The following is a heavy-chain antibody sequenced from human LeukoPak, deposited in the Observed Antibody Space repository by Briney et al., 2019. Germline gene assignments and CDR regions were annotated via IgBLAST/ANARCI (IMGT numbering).Heavy chain of an antibody. CDR3: ARGVYDILTGYYRPTYYYYYMDV. D-gene: IGHD3-9*01. CDR1: GGSFSGYY. V-gene: IGHV4-34*01. J-gene: IGHJ6*03. CDR2: INHSGST. Sequence: PSETLSLTCAVSGGSFSGYYWSWIRQPPGEGLEWIGEINHSGSTNYNPSLKSRVTISVDTSKNQFSLKLSSVTAADTAVYYCARGVYDILTGYYRPTYYYYYMDVWGKGTTVTVSS.